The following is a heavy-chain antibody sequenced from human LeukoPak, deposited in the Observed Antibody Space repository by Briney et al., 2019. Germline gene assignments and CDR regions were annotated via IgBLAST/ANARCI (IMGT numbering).Heavy chain of an antibody. J-gene: IGHJ6*02. CDR3: ARGSTLEGYYYYYGMDV. CDR1: GFTFSSYA. V-gene: IGHV3-64*01. Sequence: GGSLRLSFAASGFTFSSYAMSWVRQAPGKGLEYVSAISSNGGSTYYANSVKGRFTISRDNSKNTLYLQRGSLRAEDTAVYYCARGSTLEGYYYYYGMDVWGQGTTVTVSS. D-gene: IGHD2-2*01. CDR2: ISSNGGST.